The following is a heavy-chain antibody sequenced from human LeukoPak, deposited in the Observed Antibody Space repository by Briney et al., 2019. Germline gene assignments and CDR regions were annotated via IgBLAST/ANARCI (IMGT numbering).Heavy chain of an antibody. CDR1: GFTFSSYS. D-gene: IGHD6-13*01. CDR3: AKVQQGYSSSWYLYFDY. CDR2: ISSSSSTI. J-gene: IGHJ4*02. V-gene: IGHV3-48*04. Sequence: GGSLRLSCAASGFTFSSYSMNWVRQAPGKGLEWISYISSSSSTIFYADSVKGRFTISRDNSKNSLYLQMNSLRTEDTALYYCAKVQQGYSSSWYLYFDYWGQGTLVAVSS.